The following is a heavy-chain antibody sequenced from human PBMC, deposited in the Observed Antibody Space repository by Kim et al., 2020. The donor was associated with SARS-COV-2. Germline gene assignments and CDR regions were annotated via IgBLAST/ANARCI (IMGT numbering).Heavy chain of an antibody. D-gene: IGHD1-26*01. Sequence: TRCSPSFQGQVTISADKSISTAYRQWSSLKASDTAMYYCARWELLRNFDYWGQGTLVTVSS. CDR2: T. J-gene: IGHJ4*02. CDR3: ARWELLRNFDY. V-gene: IGHV5-51*01.